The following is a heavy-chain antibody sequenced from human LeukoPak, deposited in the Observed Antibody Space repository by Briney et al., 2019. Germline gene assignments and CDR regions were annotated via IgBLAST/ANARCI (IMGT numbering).Heavy chain of an antibody. J-gene: IGHJ4*02. CDR1: GYSISSGYY. D-gene: IGHD1-26*01. CDR2: IYYSGST. Sequence: KSSETLSLTCTVSGYSISSGYYWGWIRQPPGKGLEWIGYIYYSGSTNYNPSLKSRVTISVDTSKNQFSLKLSSVTAADTAVYYCARDLMGGDYWGQGTLVTVSS. V-gene: IGHV4-61*01. CDR3: ARDLMGGDY.